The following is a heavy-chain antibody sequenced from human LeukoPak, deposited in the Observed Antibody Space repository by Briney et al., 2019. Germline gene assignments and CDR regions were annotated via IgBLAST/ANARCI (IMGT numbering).Heavy chain of an antibody. Sequence: GASVKVSCKASGYTFTGYYIHWVRQAPGQGLEWMGWTNPSSGGTNYPQKFQGRVTMTRDTSITTAYMELSSLTADDTAVYYCARGQLQRKFDFWGQGTLVTFSS. J-gene: IGHJ4*02. D-gene: IGHD2-2*01. CDR3: ARGQLQRKFDF. CDR2: TNPSSGGT. V-gene: IGHV1-2*02. CDR1: GYTFTGYY.